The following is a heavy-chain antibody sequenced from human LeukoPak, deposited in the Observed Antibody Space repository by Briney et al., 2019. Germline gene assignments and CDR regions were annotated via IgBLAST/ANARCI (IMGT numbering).Heavy chain of an antibody. CDR3: ARAPSGGSGSYYWGFRGNWFDP. J-gene: IGHJ5*02. CDR1: GGSISSSNW. V-gene: IGHV4-4*02. Sequence: PSETLSLTCAVSGGSISSSNWWSWVRQPPGKGLEWIGEIYHSGSTNYNPSLKSRVTISVDKSKNQFSLKLSSVTAADTAVYYCARAPSGGSGSYYWGFRGNWFDPWGQGTLVTVSS. D-gene: IGHD1-26*01. CDR2: IYHSGST.